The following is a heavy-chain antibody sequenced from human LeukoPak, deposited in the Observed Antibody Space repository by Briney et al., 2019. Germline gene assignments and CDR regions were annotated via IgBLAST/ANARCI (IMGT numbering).Heavy chain of an antibody. D-gene: IGHD3-3*01. CDR1: GGSISSYY. J-gene: IGHJ3*02. Sequence: SETLSLTCTVSGGSISSYYWGWIRQPPGKGLEWIGSIYYSGSTYYNPSLKSRVTISVDTSKNQFSLKLSSVTAADTAVYYCARQVPYYDFWSAHGEAFDIWGQGTMVTVSS. CDR2: IYYSGST. CDR3: ARQVPYYDFWSAHGEAFDI. V-gene: IGHV4-39*01.